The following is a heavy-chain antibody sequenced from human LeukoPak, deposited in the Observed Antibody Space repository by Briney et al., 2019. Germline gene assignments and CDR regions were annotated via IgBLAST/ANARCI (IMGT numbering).Heavy chain of an antibody. CDR2: IYYSGST. D-gene: IGHD3-9*01. CDR3: ARDKYDILTGYYLIDY. CDR1: GGSISSSSYY. Sequence: SETLSLTCTVSGGSISSSSYYWGWIRQPPGKGLEWIGSIYYSGSTYYNPSLKSRVTISVDTSKNQFSLKLSSVTAADTAVYYCARDKYDILTGYYLIDYWGQGTLVTVSS. V-gene: IGHV4-39*07. J-gene: IGHJ4*02.